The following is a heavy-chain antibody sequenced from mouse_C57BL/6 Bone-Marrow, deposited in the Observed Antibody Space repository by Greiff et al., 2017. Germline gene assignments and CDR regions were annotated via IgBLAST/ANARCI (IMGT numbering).Heavy chain of an antibody. CDR2: IWRGGST. CDR1: GFSLTSYG. J-gene: IGHJ3*01. D-gene: IGHD2-5*01. CDR3: ATAYYSNYGFAY. Sequence: VMLVESGPGLVQPSQSLSITCTVSGFSLTSYGVHWVRQSPGKGLEWLGVIWRGGSTDYNAAFMSRLSITKDNSKSHVFFKMNSLQADDAAIYYCATAYYSNYGFAYWGQGTLVTVSA. V-gene: IGHV2-5*01.